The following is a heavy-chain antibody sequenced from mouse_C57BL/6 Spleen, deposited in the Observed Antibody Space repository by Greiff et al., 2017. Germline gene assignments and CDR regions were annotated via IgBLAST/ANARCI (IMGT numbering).Heavy chain of an antibody. V-gene: IGHV1-78*01. CDR1: GYTFTDHT. D-gene: IGHD1-1*01. Sequence: VQLQQSDAELVKPGASVKISCKVSGYTFTDHTIHWMKQRPEQGLEWIGYIYPRDGSTKYNEKFKGKATLTADKSSSTAYMQLNSLTSEDSAVYCCARGDGSSYWYFDVWGTGTTVTVSS. J-gene: IGHJ1*03. CDR2: IYPRDGST. CDR3: ARGDGSSYWYFDV.